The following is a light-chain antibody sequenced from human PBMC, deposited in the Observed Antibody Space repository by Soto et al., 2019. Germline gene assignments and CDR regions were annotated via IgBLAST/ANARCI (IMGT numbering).Light chain of an antibody. CDR1: QSVASRN. CDR3: QHFGNSLWT. J-gene: IGKJ1*01. Sequence: EIVLTQSPGTLSLSPGERATLSCRASQSVASRNLAWYQQKSGQASRLLIYGASSRAIHTPDRFSGSGSGTDFTLTISGLEPEDFAVYYCQHFGNSLWTFGQGTKVDIK. CDR2: GAS. V-gene: IGKV3-20*01.